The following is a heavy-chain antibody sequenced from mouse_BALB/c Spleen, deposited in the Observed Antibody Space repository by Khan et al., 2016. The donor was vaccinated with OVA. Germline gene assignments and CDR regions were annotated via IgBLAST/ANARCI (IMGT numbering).Heavy chain of an antibody. Sequence: QVQLKESGAELMKPGASVKISCKATGYTFSSYWIEWVKQRPGHGLEWIGEILPGSGSTNYNEKFKGKATFTADTSSNTAYMQLSSLTSEDSAVYYCARGSMITTGFPFAYWGQGTLVTVSA. J-gene: IGHJ3*01. CDR3: ARGSMITTGFPFAY. CDR1: GYTFSSYW. CDR2: ILPGSGST. D-gene: IGHD2-4*01. V-gene: IGHV1-9*01.